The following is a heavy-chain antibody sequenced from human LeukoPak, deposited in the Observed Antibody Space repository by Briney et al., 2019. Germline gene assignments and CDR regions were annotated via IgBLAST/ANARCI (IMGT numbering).Heavy chain of an antibody. CDR2: IKPDGCDK. V-gene: IGHV3-7*01. CDR3: ARAMT. Sequence: PGGSLRLSCAASGFTFSGYWMSWVRQSPGKGLEWVANIKPDGCDKAYVDSVKGRFTISRDNTKNSLYLQMSSLRAEDTAVYYCARAMTWGQETLVSVSS. CDR1: GFTFSGYW. J-gene: IGHJ5*02.